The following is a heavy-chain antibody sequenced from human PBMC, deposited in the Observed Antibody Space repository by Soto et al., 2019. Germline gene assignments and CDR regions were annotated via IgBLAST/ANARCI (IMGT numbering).Heavy chain of an antibody. J-gene: IGHJ3*02. CDR3: ASPTLGAFDM. Sequence: SETLSLTCTVSGGSISSSNYYWGWIRQPPGKGLEWIGSIYYSGSTSYNSSLKSRVTISVDTSKNQFSLRLSSVTAADTAVYYRASPTLGAFDMWGQGTMVTVSS. CDR1: GGSISSSNYY. CDR2: IYYSGST. D-gene: IGHD3-16*01. V-gene: IGHV4-39*01.